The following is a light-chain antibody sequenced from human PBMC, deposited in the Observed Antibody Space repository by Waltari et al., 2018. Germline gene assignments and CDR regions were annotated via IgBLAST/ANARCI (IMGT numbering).Light chain of an antibody. Sequence: EIVLTQSPATLSLSPGESATLPCRASQRVSSYLAWYQQKPGQAPRLLIYDASNRATGIPARFSGSGSGTDFTLTISSLEPEDFAVYYCQQRSNWPPRYTFGQGTKLEIK. CDR2: DAS. J-gene: IGKJ2*01. CDR3: QQRSNWPPRYT. CDR1: QRVSSY. V-gene: IGKV3-11*01.